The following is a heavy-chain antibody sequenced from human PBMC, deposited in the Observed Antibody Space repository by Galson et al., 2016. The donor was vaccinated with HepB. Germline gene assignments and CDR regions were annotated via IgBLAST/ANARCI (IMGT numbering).Heavy chain of an antibody. Sequence: SLRLSCAASGFTFKEYSMHWVRQAPGKGLEWVSGISWNSGSIGYADSLKGRFTISRDNAKKSLYLQMNSLRAEDTALYYCASSIAVAMGWFDSWGQGTLVTVSS. CDR2: ISWNSGSI. CDR1: GFTFKEYS. J-gene: IGHJ5*01. CDR3: ASSIAVAMGWFDS. V-gene: IGHV3-9*01. D-gene: IGHD6-19*01.